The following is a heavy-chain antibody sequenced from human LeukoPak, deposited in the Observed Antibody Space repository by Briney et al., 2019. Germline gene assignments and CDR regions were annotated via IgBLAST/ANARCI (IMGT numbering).Heavy chain of an antibody. Sequence: EASVKVSCKASGYTFTSYDINWVRQATGQGLEWMGWMSPNSGNTGHAQKLQGRVTITRNTSISTAYMELSSLRSEDTAVYYCASSSREWVFDYWGQGPLVTVSS. D-gene: IGHD1-26*01. CDR2: MSPNSGNT. CDR1: GYTFTSYD. CDR3: ASSSREWVFDY. V-gene: IGHV1-8*03. J-gene: IGHJ4*02.